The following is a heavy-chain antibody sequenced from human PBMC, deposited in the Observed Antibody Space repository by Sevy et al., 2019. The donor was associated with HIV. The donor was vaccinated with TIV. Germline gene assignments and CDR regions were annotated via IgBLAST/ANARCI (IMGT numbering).Heavy chain of an antibody. CDR2: IGGST. D-gene: IGHD1-1*01. V-gene: IGHV3-11*01. J-gene: IGHJ4*02. Sequence: GGSLRLSCAASGFTFRDHYMSWFRQAPGKGLEWISYIGGSTKYADSGEGRFTISRDNADRSLYLHMNSLRPEDTAVYYCARVSPPLAGTTDGLYFDSWGQGTLVTVSS. CDR3: ARVSPPLAGTTDGLYFDS. CDR1: GFTFRDHY.